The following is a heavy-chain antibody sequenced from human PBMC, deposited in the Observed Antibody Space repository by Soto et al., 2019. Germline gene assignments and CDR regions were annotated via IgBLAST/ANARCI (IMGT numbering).Heavy chain of an antibody. CDR3: ARDQSSTWDRYYYGLDV. CDR1: GFTFSYYG. J-gene: IGHJ6*02. Sequence: QEQLVESGGGVVQPGRSLRLSCAASGFTFSYYGMHWVRQAPGKGLEWVRVIWYDGSKKYYADSVKGRFTISRDNSKNTQYLQMNGLRDEDTAVYYCARDQSSTWDRYYYGLDVWGQGTTVTVSS. V-gene: IGHV3-33*01. CDR2: IWYDGSKK. D-gene: IGHD2-2*01.